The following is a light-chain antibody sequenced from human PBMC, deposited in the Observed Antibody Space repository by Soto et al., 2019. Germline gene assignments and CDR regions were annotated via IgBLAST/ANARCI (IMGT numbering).Light chain of an antibody. Sequence: DSQLTQTTNSVSASVGARVTITCRASQGISSWLAWYQQKPGKAPKLLIYAASRLQSGVPSRFSGSGSGTDFTLTISSLQPEEFGIRYCQQAKTFPLTFGAGTKVDIK. CDR3: QQAKTFPLT. J-gene: IGKJ4*01. V-gene: IGKV1-12*01. CDR2: AAS. CDR1: QGISSW.